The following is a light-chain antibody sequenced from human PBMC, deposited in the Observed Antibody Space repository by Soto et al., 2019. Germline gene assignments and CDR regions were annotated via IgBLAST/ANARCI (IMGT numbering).Light chain of an antibody. V-gene: IGLV2-14*03. J-gene: IGLJ2*01. CDR3: SSYTSPNTLV. Sequence: QSVLTQPASVSGSPGQSITISCTGTSSDVGDYNYVSWYQQHPGKAPKLIIYGVSNRPSGISNRFSGSKSGNTASLTISGLQAEDEAEYYCSSYTSPNTLVFGGGTKLTVL. CDR2: GVS. CDR1: SSDVGDYNY.